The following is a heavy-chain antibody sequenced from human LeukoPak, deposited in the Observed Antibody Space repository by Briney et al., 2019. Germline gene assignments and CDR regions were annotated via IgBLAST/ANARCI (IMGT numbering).Heavy chain of an antibody. Sequence: KTGGSLRLSCAASGFTFSSYSMNWVRQAPGKGLEWVSSISSSSSYIYYADSVKGRFTISRDNAKNSLYLQMNSLRAEDTAVYYCARDQWVGATMGYWGQGTLVTVSS. D-gene: IGHD1-26*01. V-gene: IGHV3-21*01. CDR2: ISSSSSYI. CDR3: ARDQWVGATMGY. CDR1: GFTFSSYS. J-gene: IGHJ4*02.